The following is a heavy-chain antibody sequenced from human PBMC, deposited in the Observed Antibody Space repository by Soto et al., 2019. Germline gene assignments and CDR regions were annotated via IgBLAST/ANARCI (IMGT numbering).Heavy chain of an antibody. D-gene: IGHD4-17*01. CDR1: EFSLTTSGVG. Sequence: SGPTLVNPTQPLTLTCTFSEFSLTTSGVGVGWIRQPPGKALEWLAVIYWDDSKHYSPSLKSRLTITKDTSKNQVVLTMTNMDPVDTATYYCTHKGYGDYPLDYWGQGTLVTVSS. V-gene: IGHV2-5*02. J-gene: IGHJ4*02. CDR3: THKGYGDYPLDY. CDR2: IYWDDSK.